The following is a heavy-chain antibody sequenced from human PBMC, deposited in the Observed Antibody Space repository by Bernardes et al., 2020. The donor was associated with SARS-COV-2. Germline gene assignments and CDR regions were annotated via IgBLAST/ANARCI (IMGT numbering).Heavy chain of an antibody. J-gene: IGHJ6*02. V-gene: IGHV4-59*01. Sequence: SETLSLTCTVSGGSIRSYYWNWIRQSPGKGLEWIGYIFHSGTTKYNPSLMSRVTISIDTSKSQFSLKLSSVTAADTAVYYCARAEGVVTSGMDVWGQGTTVTVSS. CDR2: IFHSGTT. CDR1: GGSIRSYY. CDR3: ARAEGVVTSGMDV. D-gene: IGHD3-3*01.